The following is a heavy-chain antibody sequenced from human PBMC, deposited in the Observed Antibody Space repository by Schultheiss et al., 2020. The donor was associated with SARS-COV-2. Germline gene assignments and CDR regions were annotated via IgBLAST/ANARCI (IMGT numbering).Heavy chain of an antibody. J-gene: IGHJ4*02. V-gene: IGHV4-4*02. CDR2: IYHSGST. Sequence: SETLSLTCAVSGGSISSINWWNWVRQSPVKGLEWIGEIYHSGSTNYNPSLKSRVTISIDKSKNQFSLKLTSVTAADTAVYYCASPIAVAGGFDYWGQGTLVTVSS. CDR1: GGSISSINW. D-gene: IGHD6-19*01. CDR3: ASPIAVAGGFDY.